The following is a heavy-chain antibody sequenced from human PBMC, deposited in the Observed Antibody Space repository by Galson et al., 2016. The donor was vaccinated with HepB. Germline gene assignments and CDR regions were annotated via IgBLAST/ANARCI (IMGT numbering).Heavy chain of an antibody. V-gene: IGHV1-2*06. Sequence: SVKVSCKASGFTFTDYLIHWVRQAPGQGLEWMGRINPSSVDTKYAQNFQGRVTLTRDTSISTAYMELTSLTSDDTAVYYCAKCSVYSTGWCNSLDPWGQGTLVIVSS. D-gene: IGHD6-19*01. CDR3: AKCSVYSTGWCNSLDP. CDR1: GFTFTDYL. J-gene: IGHJ5*02. CDR2: INPSSVDT.